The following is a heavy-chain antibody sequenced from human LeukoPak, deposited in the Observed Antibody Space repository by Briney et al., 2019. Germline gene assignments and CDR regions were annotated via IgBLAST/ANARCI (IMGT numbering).Heavy chain of an antibody. CDR3: AKDRDFIAAAGSDNWFDP. V-gene: IGHV3-30*02. Sequence: GGSLRLSCAASGFTFSSYGMHWVRQAPGKGLEWVAFIRYDGSNKYYAGSVKGRFTISRDNSKNTLYLQMNSLRAEDTAVYYCAKDRDFIAAAGSDNWFDPWGQGTLVTVSS. D-gene: IGHD6-13*01. CDR1: GFTFSSYG. J-gene: IGHJ5*02. CDR2: IRYDGSNK.